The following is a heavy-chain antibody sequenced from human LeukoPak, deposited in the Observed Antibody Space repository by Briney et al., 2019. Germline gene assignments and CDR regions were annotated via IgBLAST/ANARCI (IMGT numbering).Heavy chain of an antibody. CDR1: GGSISSYY. CDR3: ARDRSASGFDP. D-gene: IGHD3-10*01. Sequence: PSETLSLTCTVSGGSISSYYWSWIRQPPGKGLEWIGYIYYSGSTNYNPSLKSRVTISVDTSKNQFSLKLSSVTAADTAVYYCARDRSASGFDPWGQGTLVTVSS. V-gene: IGHV4-59*01. CDR2: IYYSGST. J-gene: IGHJ5*02.